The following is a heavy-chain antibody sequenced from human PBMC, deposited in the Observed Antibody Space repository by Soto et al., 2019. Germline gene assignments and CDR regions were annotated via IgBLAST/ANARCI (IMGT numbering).Heavy chain of an antibody. CDR2: IYDSGST. D-gene: IGHD6-6*01. V-gene: IGHV4-59*01. J-gene: IGHJ4*02. CDR3: AAPPRY. Sequence: SQTLSLTCTVAGGYSSSYYWSWIRQPPGKGLEWIGYIYDSGSTNYNPSLKSRVTISVDTSKNQFSLKLTSVTAADTAVYYCAAPPRYWGQGTLVTVSS. CDR1: GGYSSSYY.